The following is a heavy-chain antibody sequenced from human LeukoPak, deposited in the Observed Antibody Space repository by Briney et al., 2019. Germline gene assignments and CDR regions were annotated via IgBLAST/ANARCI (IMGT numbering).Heavy chain of an antibody. CDR3: ARVSTDYGGNSGGSYYYYGMDV. D-gene: IGHD4-23*01. CDR1: GGSISSYY. V-gene: IGHV4-59*01. J-gene: IGHJ6*02. Sequence: SETLSLTCTVSGGSISSYYWSWIRQPPGKGLEWIGYIYYSGSTNYNPSLKSRVTISVDTSKNQFALKLSSVTAADTAVYYCARVSTDYGGNSGGSYYYYGMDVWGQGTTVTVSS. CDR2: IYYSGST.